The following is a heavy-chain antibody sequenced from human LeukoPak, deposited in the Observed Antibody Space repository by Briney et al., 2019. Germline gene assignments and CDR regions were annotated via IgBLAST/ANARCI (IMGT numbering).Heavy chain of an antibody. D-gene: IGHD3-22*01. J-gene: IGHJ4*02. Sequence: PGGSLRLSCAASGFTFSSYWMSWVRQAPGKGLEWVANIKQDGSEKYYVDSVKGRFTISRDNAKNSLYLQMNSLRAEDTAVYCCARGGDTMIVVVTYYFDYWGQGTLVTVSS. CDR1: GFTFSSYW. V-gene: IGHV3-7*01. CDR2: IKQDGSEK. CDR3: ARGGDTMIVVVTYYFDY.